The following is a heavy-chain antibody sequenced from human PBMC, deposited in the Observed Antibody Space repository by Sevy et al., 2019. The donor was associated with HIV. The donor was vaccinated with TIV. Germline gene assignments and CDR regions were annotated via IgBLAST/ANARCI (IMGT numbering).Heavy chain of an antibody. D-gene: IGHD2-8*01. V-gene: IGHV3-23*01. CDR2: LSFGCGKI. Sequence: GGPLRLSCAASGFAFYDYSMSWIRQAPGKGLEWVATLSFGCGKINYAGSVKGRFTNSRDNSKNSFYLQMDNLRFEDTALYYCAREGCTRPHDYWGQGTRVTVSS. CDR1: GFAFYDYS. J-gene: IGHJ4*02. CDR3: AREGCTRPHDY.